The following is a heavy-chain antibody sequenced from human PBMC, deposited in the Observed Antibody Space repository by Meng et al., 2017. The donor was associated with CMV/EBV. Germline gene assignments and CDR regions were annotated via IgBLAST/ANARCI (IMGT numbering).Heavy chain of an antibody. CDR3: ARGNIVGDY. CDR2: IYSGDST. J-gene: IGHJ4*02. CDR1: GFTVSSNY. Sequence: EGHMVESGGGLVQPGGSLRLYCAAHGFTVSSNYMTAVRQAPGKGLEWVSVIYSGDSTDYADSVKGRFTISRDNSKNTLYLQMNSLRAEDTAVYYCARGNIVGDYWGQGTLVTVSS. V-gene: IGHV3-66*01. D-gene: IGHD2-21*01.